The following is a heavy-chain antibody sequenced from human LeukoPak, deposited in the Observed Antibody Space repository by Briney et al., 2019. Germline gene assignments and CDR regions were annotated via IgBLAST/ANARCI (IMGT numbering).Heavy chain of an antibody. V-gene: IGHV4-4*02. CDR2: IYHSGST. J-gene: IGHJ4*02. Sequence: SETLSLTCAVSGGSISSSNWWNWVRQPPGKGLEWIGQIYHSGSTNYNPSLKSRVTISVDTSKNQFSLKLSSVTAADTAVYYCASMRRGAGGYWGQGTLVTVSS. CDR1: GGSISSSNW. D-gene: IGHD1-26*01. CDR3: ASMRRGAGGY.